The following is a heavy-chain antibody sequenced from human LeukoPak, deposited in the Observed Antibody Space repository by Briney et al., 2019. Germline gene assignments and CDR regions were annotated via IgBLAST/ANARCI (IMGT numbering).Heavy chain of an antibody. D-gene: IGHD5-24*01. Sequence: ASVKVSCKASGYTFTSYGISWVRQAPGQGLEWMGWISAYNGNTNYAQKLQGRVTMTTDTSTSTAYMELRSLRSDDTAVYYCARDPGEETATIPVAFDYWGQGTLVTVSS. V-gene: IGHV1-18*01. CDR1: GYTFTSYG. J-gene: IGHJ4*02. CDR3: ARDPGEETATIPVAFDY. CDR2: ISAYNGNT.